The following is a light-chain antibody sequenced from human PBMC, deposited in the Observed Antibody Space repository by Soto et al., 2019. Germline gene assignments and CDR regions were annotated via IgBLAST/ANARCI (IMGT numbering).Light chain of an antibody. V-gene: IGKV3-20*01. Sequence: IVCTRAPGTLSLSPGERATLSCRASQSVSSSFLAWDQQKVGQAPRLLIYGASSRATGIPDRFSGSGSGTDFTLTISRLEPEDFAVYYCQQYGSSPRTFGQGTRLEIK. CDR2: GAS. J-gene: IGKJ5*01. CDR1: QSVSSSF. CDR3: QQYGSSPRT.